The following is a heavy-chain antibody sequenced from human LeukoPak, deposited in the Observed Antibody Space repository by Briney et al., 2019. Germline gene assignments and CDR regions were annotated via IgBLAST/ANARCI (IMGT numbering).Heavy chain of an antibody. CDR3: ARGGKLTGSDY. Sequence: SQTLSLTCTVSGGSISSGGYYWSWIRQPPGKGLEWIGYIYQSGSTYYTPSLESRVTISVDRSKNQFSLKLSSVTAADTAVYYCARGGKLTGSDYWGQGTLVTVSS. D-gene: IGHD7-27*01. J-gene: IGHJ4*02. CDR1: GGSISSGGYY. V-gene: IGHV4-30-2*01. CDR2: IYQSGST.